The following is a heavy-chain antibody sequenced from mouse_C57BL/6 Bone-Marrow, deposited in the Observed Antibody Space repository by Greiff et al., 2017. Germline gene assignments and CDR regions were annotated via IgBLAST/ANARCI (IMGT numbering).Heavy chain of an antibody. CDR3: AIDYCGSSFFDY. Sequence: QVQLQQPGAELAKPGASVKLSCKASGYTFTSYWMQWVKQRPGQGLEWIGEIDPSDSYTNYNQKFKGKATLTVDPSSSTAYMQFSSLTSEDSAVYDCAIDYCGSSFFDYWCQGTTLTVSS. CDR2: IDPSDSYT. D-gene: IGHD1-1*01. J-gene: IGHJ2*01. CDR1: GYTFTSYW. V-gene: IGHV1-50*01.